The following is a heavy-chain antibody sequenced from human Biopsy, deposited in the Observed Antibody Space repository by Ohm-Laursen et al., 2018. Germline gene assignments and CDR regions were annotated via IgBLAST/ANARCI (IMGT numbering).Heavy chain of an antibody. CDR3: STKLTGYFHH. CDR1: GGTFSNYG. Sequence: SVKVSCKAPGGTFSNYGVNWVRQAPGQGLEWLGGNIPILGTGNYAQKFQDRVTVAADTSTSTATMELRSLRSDDTAMYYCSTKLTGYFHHWGQGTLVIVSS. V-gene: IGHV1-69*06. J-gene: IGHJ1*01. D-gene: IGHD3-9*01. CDR2: NIPILGTG.